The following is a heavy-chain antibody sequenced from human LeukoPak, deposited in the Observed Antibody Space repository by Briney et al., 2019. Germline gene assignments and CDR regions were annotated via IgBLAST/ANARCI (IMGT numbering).Heavy chain of an antibody. Sequence: PSETLSLTCTVSGGSISSTSYYWGWIRQPPGKGLEWIGSIYYSGSTYYNPSLKSRVTMSVDTSKNQFSLKLSSVTAADTAVYYCARGQRYGYYYYYGMDVWGQGTTVTVSS. J-gene: IGHJ6*02. CDR2: IYYSGST. D-gene: IGHD5-18*01. V-gene: IGHV4-39*07. CDR3: ARGQRYGYYYYYGMDV. CDR1: GGSISSTSYY.